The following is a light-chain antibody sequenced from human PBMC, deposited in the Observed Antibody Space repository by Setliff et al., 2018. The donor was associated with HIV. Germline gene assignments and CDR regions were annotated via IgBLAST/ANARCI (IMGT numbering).Light chain of an antibody. CDR3: QQSFNAPRT. CDR2: AAS. J-gene: IGKJ1*01. CDR1: QAVRNF. V-gene: IGKV1-39*01. Sequence: DIQMTQSPSSLSASVGDRVTITSRASQAVRNFVNWYQQKPGKAPKPLIYAASTLLSGVPSRFSGSGSGTDFTLTISTLQPEDFATYYCQQSFNAPRTFGQGTKVDIK.